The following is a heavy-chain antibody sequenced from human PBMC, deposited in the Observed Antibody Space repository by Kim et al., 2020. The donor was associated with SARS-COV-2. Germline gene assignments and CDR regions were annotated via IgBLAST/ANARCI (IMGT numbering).Heavy chain of an antibody. J-gene: IGHJ5*02. V-gene: IGHV3-11*06. Sequence: KGRFTISRDNAKNSLYLQMNSLRAEDTAVYYCAREGDSSGLIPDLDWFDPWGQGTLVTVSS. CDR3: AREGDSSGLIPDLDWFDP. D-gene: IGHD6-19*01.